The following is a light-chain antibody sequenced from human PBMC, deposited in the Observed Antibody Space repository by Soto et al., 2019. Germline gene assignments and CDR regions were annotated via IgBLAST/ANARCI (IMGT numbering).Light chain of an antibody. CDR2: GAS. V-gene: IGKV3-20*01. CDR3: RQDCSSPPRT. J-gene: IGKJ1*01. CDR1: QSVSNDF. Sequence: EIVLTQSPGILSLSPGERATLSCRASQSVSNDFLAWYQQKPGQAPRLLIYGASTRATDVPDRFSGSGSGADFSLTVSRLEPEDFAVYDCRQDCSSPPRTFGEGTKVE.